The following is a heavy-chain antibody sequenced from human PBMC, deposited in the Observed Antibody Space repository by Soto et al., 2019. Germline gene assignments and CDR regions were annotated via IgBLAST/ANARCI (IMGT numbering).Heavy chain of an antibody. CDR3: ARHYYDFWSGYFYYYYGMDV. CDR2: IYPGDSDT. Sequence: GESQKISCKGSCYSFNSCWIGWVRQMPGKGVEWMGIIYPGDSDTRYSPSLQGQLTISADKSISTAYLQWSSLKASDPAMYYCARHYYDFWSGYFYYYYGMDVWGQGTTVTFSS. CDR1: CYSFNSCW. V-gene: IGHV5-51*01. D-gene: IGHD3-3*01. J-gene: IGHJ6*02.